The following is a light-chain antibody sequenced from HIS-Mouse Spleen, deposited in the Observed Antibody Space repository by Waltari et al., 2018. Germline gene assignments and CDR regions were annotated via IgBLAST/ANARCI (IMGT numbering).Light chain of an antibody. CDR3: QQYNNWPRRT. V-gene: IGKV3-15*01. CDR2: GAF. J-gene: IGKJ1*01. CDR1: QSVSSN. Sequence: EIVMTQSPATLSVSPGERATRSCRASQSVSSNLAWYQQKPGQAPRLLLYGAFTRATGIPARFSGSGSGTQFTLTISSLQSEDFAVYYWQQYNNWPRRTFGQGTKVEIK.